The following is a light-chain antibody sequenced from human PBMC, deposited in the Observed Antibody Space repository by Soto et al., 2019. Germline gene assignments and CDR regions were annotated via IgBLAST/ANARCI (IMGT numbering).Light chain of an antibody. CDR1: SSNIGSNT. Sequence: QSVLTQPPSASGTPGQRVTISCSGSSSNIGSNTVNWYQQLPGTAPKLLIYSNNQRPSEVPDRSSGSKSGTSASLAISGLQSEDEADYYCAAWDDSLNAWVFGGGTKLTVL. CDR2: SNN. V-gene: IGLV1-44*01. J-gene: IGLJ3*02. CDR3: AAWDDSLNAWV.